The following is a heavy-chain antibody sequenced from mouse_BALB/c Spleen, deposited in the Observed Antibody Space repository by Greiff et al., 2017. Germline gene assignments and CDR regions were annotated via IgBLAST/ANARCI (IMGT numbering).Heavy chain of an antibody. J-gene: IGHJ4*01. CDR3: ARSRGNGAMDY. Sequence: DVQLQESGAELVKPGASVKLSCTASGFNIKDTYMHWVKQRPEQGLEWIGRIDPANGNTKYDPKFQGKATITADTSSNTAYLQLSSLTSEDTAVYYCARSRGNGAMDYWGQGTSVTVSS. CDR1: GFNIKDTY. V-gene: IGHV14-3*02. CDR2: IDPANGNT. D-gene: IGHD2-1*01.